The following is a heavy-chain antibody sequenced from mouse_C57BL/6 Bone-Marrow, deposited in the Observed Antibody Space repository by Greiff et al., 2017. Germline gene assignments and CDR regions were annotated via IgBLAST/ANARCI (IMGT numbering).Heavy chain of an antibody. V-gene: IGHV1-4*01. CDR3: ARLGDGYYRYAMDY. D-gene: IGHD2-3*01. CDR1: GYTFTSYT. Sequence: QVQLKQSGAELARPGASVKMSCKASGYTFTSYTMHWVKQRPGQGLEWIGYINPSSGYTKYNQKFKDKATLTADKSSSTAYMQLSSLTSEDSAVYYCARLGDGYYRYAMDYWGQGTSVTVSS. CDR2: INPSSGYT. J-gene: IGHJ4*01.